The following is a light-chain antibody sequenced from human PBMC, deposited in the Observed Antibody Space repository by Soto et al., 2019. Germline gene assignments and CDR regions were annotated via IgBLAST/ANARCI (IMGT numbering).Light chain of an antibody. CDR2: DAS. Sequence: DIQMTQSPSSLSASVGDRVTITCRASESIRTSLNWYQKKAGKAPKFLIYDASNLESGVPSRFTGSGFGTDFTLTISSLQPEDFATYYCQQSSDLPRTFGQGTTVDIK. J-gene: IGKJ1*01. CDR3: QQSSDLPRT. CDR1: ESIRTS. V-gene: IGKV1-39*01.